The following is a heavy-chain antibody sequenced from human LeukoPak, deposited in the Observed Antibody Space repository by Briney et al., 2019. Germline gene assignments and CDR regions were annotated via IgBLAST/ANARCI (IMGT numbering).Heavy chain of an antibody. V-gene: IGHV3-21*01. CDR1: GFTFSSYS. J-gene: IGHJ4*02. CDR3: ARGDNYYDSSGTDY. Sequence: PGGSLRLSCAASGFTFSSYSMTWVHQAPGKGLEWVSSISSSSSYIYYADSVKGRFTISRDNAKNSLYLQMNSLRAEDTAVYYCARGDNYYDSSGTDYWGQGTLVTVSS. D-gene: IGHD3-22*01. CDR2: ISSSSSYI.